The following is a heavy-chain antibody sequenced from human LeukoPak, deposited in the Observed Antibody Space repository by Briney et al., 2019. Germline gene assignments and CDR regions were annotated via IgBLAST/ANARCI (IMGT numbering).Heavy chain of an antibody. V-gene: IGHV3-74*03. CDR1: GFTFSSYA. CDR3: ARDGGGDIVVAFAFDI. J-gene: IGHJ3*02. Sequence: GGSLRLSCSASGFTFSSYAMHWVRQAPGKGLVWVSRIGSDGGSTTYADSVKGRFTISRDNAKNTLYLQMTSLRAEDTAVYYCARDGGGDIVVAFAFDIWGQGTMVTVSS. D-gene: IGHD2-15*01. CDR2: IGSDGGST.